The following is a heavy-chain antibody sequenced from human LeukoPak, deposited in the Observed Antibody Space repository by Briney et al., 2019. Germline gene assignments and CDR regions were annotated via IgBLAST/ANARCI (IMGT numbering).Heavy chain of an antibody. D-gene: IGHD2-2*01. CDR3: ARDCAAASCYPRVLDY. V-gene: IGHV1-18*01. CDR1: GYTFTSYG. CDR2: ISGYNGNT. J-gene: IGHJ4*02. Sequence: APVKVSCKASGYTFTSYGFSWVRQAPGQGLECMGWISGYNGNTNYAQMFQGRVTMTIDTSTSTVYMDLRSLRSDDTAVYYCARDCAAASCYPRVLDYWGQGTLVTVSS.